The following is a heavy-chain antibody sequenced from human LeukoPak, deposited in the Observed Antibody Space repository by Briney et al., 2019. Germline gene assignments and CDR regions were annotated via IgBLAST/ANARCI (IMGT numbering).Heavy chain of an antibody. CDR3: ARAPSYYYGSGSYDS. CDR2: IYYSGST. CDR1: GGSISSSSYY. V-gene: IGHV4-39*07. Sequence: SGTLSLTCTVSGGSISSSSYYWGWIRQPPGKGLEWIGSIYYSGSTYYNPSLKSRVTISVDTSKSQFSLKLSSVTAADTAVYYCARAPSYYYGSGSYDSWGQGTLVTVSS. J-gene: IGHJ4*02. D-gene: IGHD3-10*01.